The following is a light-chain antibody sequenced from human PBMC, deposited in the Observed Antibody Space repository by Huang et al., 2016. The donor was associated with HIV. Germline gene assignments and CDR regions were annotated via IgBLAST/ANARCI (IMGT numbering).Light chain of an antibody. CDR2: DAS. CDR1: QDISSA. CDR3: QQFDNFLLT. Sequence: AIQLTQSPSSLSASVRDRVTITCRASQDISSALAWYQQKPGKAPKLLIYDASTLESGVPSRFSGSRSGTDFTLTISSLQPEDFATYYCQQFDNFLLTFGGGTKVEIE. V-gene: IGKV1D-13*01. J-gene: IGKJ4*01.